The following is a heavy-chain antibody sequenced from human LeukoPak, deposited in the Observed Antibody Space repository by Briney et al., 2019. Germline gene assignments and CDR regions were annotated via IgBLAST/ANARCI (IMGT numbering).Heavy chain of an antibody. J-gene: IGHJ4*02. CDR2: ISGDGSGT. CDR1: GFSFSTYG. D-gene: IGHD1-14*01. V-gene: IGHV3-23*01. Sequence: GGTLRLSCAGSGFSFSTYGMSWVRQAPGKGLEWVSSISGDGSGTYYADSVKGRFTISRDSSENTLYLQMNSLRAKDTAVYYCAKATGYLLWGQGTLVTVSS. CDR3: AKATGYLL.